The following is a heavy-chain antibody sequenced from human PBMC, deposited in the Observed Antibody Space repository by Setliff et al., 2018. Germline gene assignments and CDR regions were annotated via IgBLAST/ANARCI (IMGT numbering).Heavy chain of an antibody. V-gene: IGHV4-30-4*08. CDR2: IYYSGTT. CDR1: GGSVSSGDYF. CDR3: ASSTYGSYFDY. Sequence: LSLTCTVSGGSVSSGDYFWTWIRQPPGKGLEWIGHIYYSGTTYYNPSLKSRVTISVDTSKNQFSLKLSSVTAADTAVYYCASSTYGSYFDYWGQGTLVTVSS. J-gene: IGHJ4*02. D-gene: IGHD4-17*01.